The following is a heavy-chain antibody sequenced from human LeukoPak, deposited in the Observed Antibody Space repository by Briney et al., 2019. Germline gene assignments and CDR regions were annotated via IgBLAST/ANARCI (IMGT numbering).Heavy chain of an antibody. CDR1: GGSISSGSYY. Sequence: PSETLSLTGTVSGGSISSGSYYWSWIRQPAGKGLEWIGRIYTSGSTNYNPSLKSRVTISVDTSKNQFSLKLSSVTAADTAVYYCASPAIAAAGTARLDFDYWGQGTLVTVSS. CDR2: IYTSGST. CDR3: ASPAIAAAGTARLDFDY. J-gene: IGHJ4*02. V-gene: IGHV4-61*02. D-gene: IGHD6-13*01.